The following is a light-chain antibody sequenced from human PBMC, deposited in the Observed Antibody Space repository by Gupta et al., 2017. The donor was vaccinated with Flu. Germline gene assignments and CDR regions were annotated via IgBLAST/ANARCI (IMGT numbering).Light chain of an antibody. CDR1: TGAVTSGHY. CDR3: LPSENGARTNWV. V-gene: IGLV7-46*01. CDR2: YTN. Sequence: QAVVTPEPSLTVSPGGTVTLTCGSSTGAVTSGHYPYCFHQKPAQAPRTLIYYTNNKRSWAPARFSCSPMGGTAALTPTSAQPEEEAGDYYLPSENGARTNWVFGGGTKLTVL. J-gene: IGLJ3*02.